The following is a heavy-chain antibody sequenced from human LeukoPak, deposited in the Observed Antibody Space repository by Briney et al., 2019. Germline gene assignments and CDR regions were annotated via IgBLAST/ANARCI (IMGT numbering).Heavy chain of an antibody. CDR3: ARDRRDFWSGYHDY. V-gene: IGHV3-66*02. J-gene: IGHJ4*02. D-gene: IGHD3-3*01. CDR2: IYSGGST. CDR1: GFTFSSNY. Sequence: SGGSLRLSCAASGFTFSSNYMSWVRQAPGKGLEWVSVIYSGGSTYYADSVKGRFTISRDNSKNTLYLQMNSLRAEDTAVYYCARDRRDFWSGYHDYWGQGTLVTVSS.